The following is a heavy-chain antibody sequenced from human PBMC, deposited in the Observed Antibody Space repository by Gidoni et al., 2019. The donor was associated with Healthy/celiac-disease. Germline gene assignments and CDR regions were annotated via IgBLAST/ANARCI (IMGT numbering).Heavy chain of an antibody. CDR1: GFTFSSSS. CDR3: ARGGLLWFGDPYYYYYMDV. J-gene: IGHJ6*03. Sequence: EVQLVESGGGLVKPGGSLRLSCAASGFTFSSSSMNWVRQAPGKGLEWVSSSSSSSSYIYYADSVKGRFTISRDNAKNSLYLQMNSLRAEDTAVYYCARGGLLWFGDPYYYYYMDVWGKGTTVTVSS. CDR2: SSSSSSYI. D-gene: IGHD3-10*01. V-gene: IGHV3-21*01.